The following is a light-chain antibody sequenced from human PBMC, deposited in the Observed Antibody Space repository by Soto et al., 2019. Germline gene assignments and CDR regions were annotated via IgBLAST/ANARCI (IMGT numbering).Light chain of an antibody. CDR2: EVS. J-gene: IGLJ2*01. Sequence: QSALTQPPSASGSPGQSVTISCTGTSSDVGDYKFDSWYQQHPGKAPKLMIYEVSRRPSGVPDRFSGSKSGNTASLTVSGLQAEDEADYYCSSYAGNNNVVFGGGTKLTVL. CDR1: SSDVGDYKF. V-gene: IGLV2-8*01. CDR3: SSYAGNNNVV.